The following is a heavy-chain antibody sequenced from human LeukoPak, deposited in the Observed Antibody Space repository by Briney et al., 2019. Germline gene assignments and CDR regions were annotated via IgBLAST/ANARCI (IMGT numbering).Heavy chain of an antibody. CDR3: GKGLGKSFYH. CDR1: GFTLSAYW. D-gene: IGHD1-14*01. V-gene: IGHV3-74*01. Sequence: GGSLRLSCAASGFTLSAYWMHWVRQAPGKGLVWVSHIKADGSTTTYADSVKGRFTISRDNAKNTLYLQMNSLRAEDTAVYYCGKGLGKSFYHWGPGTPVTVSS. J-gene: IGHJ4*02. CDR2: IKADGSTT.